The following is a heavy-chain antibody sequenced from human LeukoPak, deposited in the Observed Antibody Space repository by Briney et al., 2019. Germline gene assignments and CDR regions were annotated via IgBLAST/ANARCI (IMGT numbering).Heavy chain of an antibody. CDR3: AREPTSMGSDY. CDR2: ISDSSTYI. V-gene: IGHV3-21*01. J-gene: IGHJ4*02. D-gene: IGHD5-18*01. Sequence: GGSLRLSCAASGNTFSTYSMTWVRQAPGKGLEWVSSISDSSTYIYYTDSVKGRFTISRDNAKNSLYLQMNSLRADDAAVYYCAREPTSMGSDYWGQGTLVTVSS. CDR1: GNTFSTYS.